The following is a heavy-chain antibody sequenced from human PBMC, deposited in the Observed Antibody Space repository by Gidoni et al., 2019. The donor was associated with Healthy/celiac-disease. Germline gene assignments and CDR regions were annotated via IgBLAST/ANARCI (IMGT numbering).Heavy chain of an antibody. Sequence: QVQLQQWGAGLLKPSETLSLTCAVYGGSFSGYYWSWIRQPPGKGLEWIGEINHSGSTNYNPSLKSRVTISVDTSKNQFSLKLSSVTAADTAVYYCARGKPRGGSSYFDYWGQGTLVTVSS. V-gene: IGHV4-34*01. J-gene: IGHJ4*02. CDR3: ARGKPRGGSSYFDY. D-gene: IGHD6-13*01. CDR2: INHSGST. CDR1: GGSFSGYY.